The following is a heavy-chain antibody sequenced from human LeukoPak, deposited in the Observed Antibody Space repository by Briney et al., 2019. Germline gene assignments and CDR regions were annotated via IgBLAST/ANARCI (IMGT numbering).Heavy chain of an antibody. CDR1: GGSFNGYY. J-gene: IGHJ4*02. V-gene: IGHV4-34*01. CDR3: ARLRPNGVTRTGPSY. Sequence: SETLSLTCVAHGGSFNGYYWSWIRQPPGKGLEWIGEIHHDGTTKYNTSLKSRVGIVVDTSTQQFSLNLTSVTAADTAVYFCARLRPNGVTRTGPSYWGQGTLVTVSS. CDR2: IHHDGTT. D-gene: IGHD2-8*01.